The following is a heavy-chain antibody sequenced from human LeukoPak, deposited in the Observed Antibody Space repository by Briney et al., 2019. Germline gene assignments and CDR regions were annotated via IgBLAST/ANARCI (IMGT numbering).Heavy chain of an antibody. CDR1: GYTFTSYY. V-gene: IGHV1-46*01. CDR3: AREGPDDSSGTRDAFDI. D-gene: IGHD3-22*01. Sequence: ASVKVSCKASGYTFTSYYMHWVRQAPGQGLEWMGIINSSAGSTSYAQKFQGRVTMTRDTSTSTVYMELSSLRSEDTAVYYCAREGPDDSSGTRDAFDIWGQGTMVTVSS. CDR2: INSSAGST. J-gene: IGHJ3*02.